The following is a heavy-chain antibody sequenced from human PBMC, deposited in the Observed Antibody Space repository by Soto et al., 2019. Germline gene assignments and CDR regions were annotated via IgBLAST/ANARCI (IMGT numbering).Heavy chain of an antibody. Sequence: QVQLVQSGAEVKKPGSSVKVSCKGSGGTFSPYTINWVRQAPGQGLEWMGRIIPFHGVTNYAQKFQARVTIPADKSTSTAYMELSGLRFEDTAMYYCTRDWEITVSTWSFGGFWGRGTLVTVSS. CDR3: TRDWEITVSTWSFGGF. CDR1: GGTFSPYT. CDR2: IIPFHGVT. D-gene: IGHD3-10*01. V-gene: IGHV1-69*08. J-gene: IGHJ4*02.